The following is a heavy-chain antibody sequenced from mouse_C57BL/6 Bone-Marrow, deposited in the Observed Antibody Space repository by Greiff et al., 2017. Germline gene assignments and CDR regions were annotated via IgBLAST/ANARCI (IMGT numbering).Heavy chain of an antibody. J-gene: IGHJ2*01. CDR2: INPNNGGT. D-gene: IGHD1-1*01. V-gene: IGHV1-26*01. Sequence: EVKLQQSGPELVKPGASVKISCKASGYTFTDYYMNWVKQSHGKSLEWIGDINPNNGGTSYNQKFKGKATLTVDKSSSTAYMELRSLTSEDSAVYYCARSITTVVAPLDDWGQGTTLTVSS. CDR1: GYTFTDYY. CDR3: ARSITTVVAPLDD.